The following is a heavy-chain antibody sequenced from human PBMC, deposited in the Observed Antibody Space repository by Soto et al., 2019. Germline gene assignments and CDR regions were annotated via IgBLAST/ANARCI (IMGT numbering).Heavy chain of an antibody. V-gene: IGHV4-30-4*08. D-gene: IGHD2-2*01. CDR1: GGSISGGGYY. J-gene: IGHJ5*02. Sequence: QVQLQESGPGLVNPSQTLSLTCTVSGGSISGGGYYWSWIRHPPEKGMAWIGYISYSGSTYSNPSRKRRLTISVDTSKTQFSLTLSPVTAADTAIYFCAREHIVVPAALSCFDPWCQGTLVTVSS. CDR2: ISYSGST. CDR3: AREHIVVPAALSCFDP.